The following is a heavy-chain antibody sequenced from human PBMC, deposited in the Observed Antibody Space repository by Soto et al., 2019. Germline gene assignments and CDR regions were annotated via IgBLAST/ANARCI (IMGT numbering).Heavy chain of an antibody. J-gene: IGHJ4*01. CDR3: ARYDFGIFDY. Sequence: SETLSLTCAVSGDSISSSYWWSWVRQPPGKGLEWIGEIYHSETTNYNPSLKSRVTMSMDKSKNQFSLMLTSVTAADTAVYFCARYDFGIFDYWGHGILVTSPQ. V-gene: IGHV4-4*02. CDR2: IYHSETT. D-gene: IGHD4-17*01. CDR1: GDSISSSYW.